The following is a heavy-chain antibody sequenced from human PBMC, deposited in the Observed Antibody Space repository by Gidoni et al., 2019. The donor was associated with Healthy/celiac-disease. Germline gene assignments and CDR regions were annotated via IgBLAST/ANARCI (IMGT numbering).Heavy chain of an antibody. V-gene: IGHV4-39*01. CDR3: ARHPGPVANWFDP. Sequence: QLQLQESGPGLVKPSETLSLTCTVSGGSISSSSYYWGWFRQPPGKGLEWIGSIYYSGRTYYNPSLKSRVTISVDTSKNQFSLKLSSVTAADTAVYYCARHPGPVANWFDPWGQGTLVTVSS. CDR2: IYYSGRT. J-gene: IGHJ5*02. D-gene: IGHD2-15*01. CDR1: GGSISSSSYY.